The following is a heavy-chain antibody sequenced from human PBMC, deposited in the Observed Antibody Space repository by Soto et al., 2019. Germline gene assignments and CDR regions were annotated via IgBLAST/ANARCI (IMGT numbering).Heavy chain of an antibody. CDR1: GGSFSGYY. J-gene: IGHJ5*02. Sequence: SETLSLTCAVYGGSFSGYYWSWIRQPPGKGLEWIGEINHSGSTNYSPSLKSRVTISVDTSKNQFSLKLSSVTAADTAVYYCARCSVENWFDPWGQGTLVTVSS. V-gene: IGHV4-34*01. CDR2: INHSGST. CDR3: ARCSVENWFDP. D-gene: IGHD2-15*01.